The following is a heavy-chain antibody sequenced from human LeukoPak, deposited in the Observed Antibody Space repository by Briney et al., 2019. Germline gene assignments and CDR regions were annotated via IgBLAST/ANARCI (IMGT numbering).Heavy chain of an antibody. CDR1: GFTFSSYV. CDR2: IGGSGGST. Sequence: PGGSLRLSCSASGFTFSSYVMTWVRQAPGKGLVWVSTIGGSGGSTYYADSVKGRFTISRDNSKNTLYLQMNSLRAEDTAVYYCAKDLSGSSNCYDYWGQGTLVTVSS. V-gene: IGHV3-23*01. D-gene: IGHD2-15*01. J-gene: IGHJ4*02. CDR3: AKDLSGSSNCYDY.